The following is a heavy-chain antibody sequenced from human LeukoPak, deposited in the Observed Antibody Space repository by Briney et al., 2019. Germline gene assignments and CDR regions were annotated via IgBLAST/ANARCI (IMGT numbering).Heavy chain of an antibody. D-gene: IGHD1-26*01. CDR2: INQAGSEK. CDR1: GFIFGNYW. J-gene: IGHJ4*02. CDR3: VRDIPYVGSFLYFDY. V-gene: IGHV3-7*01. Sequence: GGSLRLSCVGSGFIFGNYWMSWVRQAPGKGLEWVAHINQAGSEKYYVDSVKGRFTISRDNAKGSLSLQMNGLRVEDTALYYCVRDIPYVGSFLYFDYWGQGALVTVSS.